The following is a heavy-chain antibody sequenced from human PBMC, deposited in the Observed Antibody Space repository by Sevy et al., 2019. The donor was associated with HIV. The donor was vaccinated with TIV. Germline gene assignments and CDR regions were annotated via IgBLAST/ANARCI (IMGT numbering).Heavy chain of an antibody. D-gene: IGHD6-19*01. V-gene: IGHV3-33*06. CDR1: GFTFSTYS. CDR2: IWFDGSNK. J-gene: IGHJ6*02. Sequence: GGCLRLSCAASGFTFSTYSMHWVRQAPGKGLEWVALIWFDGSNKYYADTVKGRFTISRDNSKNTLYLQMNSLRAEDTAVYYCAKAVADSNYYYGLDVWGQGTTVTVSS. CDR3: AKAVADSNYYYGLDV.